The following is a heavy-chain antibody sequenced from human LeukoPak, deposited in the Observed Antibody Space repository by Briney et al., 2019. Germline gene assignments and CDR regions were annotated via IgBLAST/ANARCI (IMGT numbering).Heavy chain of an antibody. D-gene: IGHD3-22*01. CDR3: AKDFADDYYDSSGYSR. Sequence: PGGSLRLSCAAFGFTFDDYAMHRVRQAPGKGLEWVSGISWNSGSIGYADSVKGRFTISRDNAKNSLYLQMNSLRAEDTALYYCAKDFADDYYDSSGYSRWGQGTLVTVSS. V-gene: IGHV3-9*01. CDR1: GFTFDDYA. CDR2: ISWNSGSI. J-gene: IGHJ4*02.